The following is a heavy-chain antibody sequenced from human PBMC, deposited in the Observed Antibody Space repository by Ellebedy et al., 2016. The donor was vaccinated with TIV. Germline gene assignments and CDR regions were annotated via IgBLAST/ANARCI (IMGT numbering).Heavy chain of an antibody. Sequence: GGSLRLSCVGSGLTLRPYWMHWVRQVPGKGSEWVARIDLDGSGTKYADAVKGRFIISRDNAKNSLFLQMNSLRAEDTAFYYCARNYDFLTGYPKYYFDYWGQGTLVAVSS. CDR1: GLTLRPYW. J-gene: IGHJ4*02. D-gene: IGHD3-9*01. CDR3: ARNYDFLTGYPKYYFDY. CDR2: IDLDGSGT. V-gene: IGHV3-74*01.